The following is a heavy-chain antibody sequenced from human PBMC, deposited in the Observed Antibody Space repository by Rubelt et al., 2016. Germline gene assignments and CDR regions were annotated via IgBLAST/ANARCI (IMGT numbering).Heavy chain of an antibody. D-gene: IGHD2-2*01. Sequence: QVQLQQWGAGLLKPSETLSLTCAVYGGSFSGYYCTWIRQPPGKGLEWIGEIHPSGSTNYNPSLKSRVTISVDTSKNQFSLKLGSVTAADTAVYYCARLQLGGAFDIWGQGTMVTVSS. CDR1: GGSFSGYY. J-gene: IGHJ3*02. CDR2: IHPSGST. CDR3: ARLQLGGAFDI. V-gene: IGHV4-34*01.